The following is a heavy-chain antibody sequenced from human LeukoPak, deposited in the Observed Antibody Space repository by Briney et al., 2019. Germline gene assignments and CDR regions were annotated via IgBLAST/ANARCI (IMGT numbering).Heavy chain of an antibody. CDR2: VEGGSDAEPA. CDR3: TTSGGNWDYFDY. Sequence: PGGSLRLSCEVSGIYFIHAWFSWVRQAPGKGLEWIGHVEGGSDAEPADYAASVKGRFTISRADSGNTLYLQMDSLRTEDTAVYFCTTSGGNWDYFDYWGQGAPVTVSS. V-gene: IGHV3-15*04. J-gene: IGHJ4*02. D-gene: IGHD3-16*01. CDR1: GIYFIHAW.